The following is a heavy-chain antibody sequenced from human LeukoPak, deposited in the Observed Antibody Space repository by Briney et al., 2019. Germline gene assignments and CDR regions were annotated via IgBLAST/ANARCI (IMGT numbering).Heavy chain of an antibody. V-gene: IGHV3-48*02. CDR1: GFTLNLYS. CDR2: ISSSSSTI. J-gene: IGHJ4*02. Sequence: GRSLRLSCAASGFTLNLYSMNWVRQAPGKGLEWVSYISSSSSTIYYADSVKGRFTISRDNAKNSLYLQMNSLRDEDTAVYYCARDLSATYYFDFWGQGTPVTVSS. D-gene: IGHD6-25*01. CDR3: ARDLSATYYFDF.